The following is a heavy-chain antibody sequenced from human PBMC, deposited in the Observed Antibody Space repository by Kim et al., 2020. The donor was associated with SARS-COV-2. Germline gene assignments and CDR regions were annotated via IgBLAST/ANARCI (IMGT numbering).Heavy chain of an antibody. D-gene: IGHD2-21*02. CDR3: ARRELVVTAIRSYSYFQH. CDR1: GGSISSSSYY. Sequence: SETLSLTCTVSGGSISSSSYYWGWIRQPPGKGLEWIGSIYYSGSTYYNPSLKSRVTISVDTSKNQFSLKLSSVTAADTAVYYCARRELVVTAIRSYSYFQHWGQGTLVTVSS. CDR2: IYYSGST. V-gene: IGHV4-39*01. J-gene: IGHJ1*01.